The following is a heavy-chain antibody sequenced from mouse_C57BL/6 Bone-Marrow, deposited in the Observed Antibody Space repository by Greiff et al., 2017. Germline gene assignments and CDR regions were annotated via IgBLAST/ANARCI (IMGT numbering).Heavy chain of an antibody. CDR3: AGSVFDY. CDR1: GYTFTSYW. J-gene: IGHJ2*01. V-gene: IGHV1-59*01. D-gene: IGHD1-1*01. CDR2: IDPSDSYT. Sequence: FQLQQPGAELVRPGTSVKLSCKASGYTFTSYWMHWVKQRPGQGLEWIGVIDPSDSYTNYNQKFKGKATLTVDTSSSTAYMQLSSLTSEDSAVYYCAGSVFDYWGQGTTLTVSS.